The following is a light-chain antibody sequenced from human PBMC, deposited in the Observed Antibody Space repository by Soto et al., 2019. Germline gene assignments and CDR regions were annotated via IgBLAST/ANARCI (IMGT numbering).Light chain of an antibody. V-gene: IGLV3-21*04. CDR1: NIGSKS. J-gene: IGLJ1*01. CDR3: QVWDSSSDPYA. CDR2: YDS. Sequence: SYELTQPPSVSVAPGKTARITCGGNNIGSKSVHWYQQKPGQAPVLVIYYDSDRPSGIPERFSGSNSGNTATLTISRVEAGDEADYYCQVWDSSSDPYAFGTGTKLTVL.